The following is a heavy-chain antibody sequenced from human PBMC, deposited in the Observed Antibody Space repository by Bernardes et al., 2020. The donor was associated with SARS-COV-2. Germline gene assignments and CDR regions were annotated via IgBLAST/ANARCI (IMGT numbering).Heavy chain of an antibody. CDR2: INNEGRTI. CDR3: VRAAFPGGSGYFFDY. V-gene: IGHV3-74*01. Sequence: GALRRHRAAPGCTLSSYRIHRVRQVPGTGLVWVARINNEGRTITYADPVQGRFIIPRDNAKNTLYLQMNSLSVDDAAMYYCVRAAFPGGSGYFFDYWGEGTLVTVSS. CDR1: GCTLSSYR. J-gene: IGHJ4*02. D-gene: IGHD3-22*01.